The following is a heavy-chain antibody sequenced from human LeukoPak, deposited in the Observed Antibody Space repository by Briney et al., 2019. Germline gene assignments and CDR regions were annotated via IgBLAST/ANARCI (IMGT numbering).Heavy chain of an antibody. CDR1: GFTFSSYA. Sequence: PGGSLRLSCAASGFTFSSYAMSWVRQAPGKGLEWVSAISGSGGSTYYADSVKGRFTISRDNSKNTLYLQMNSLRAEDTAVYYCAKGIYCSGGSCDSGYDYWGQGTLVTVSS. CDR3: AKGIYCSGGSCDSGYDY. CDR2: ISGSGGST. J-gene: IGHJ4*02. D-gene: IGHD2-15*01. V-gene: IGHV3-23*01.